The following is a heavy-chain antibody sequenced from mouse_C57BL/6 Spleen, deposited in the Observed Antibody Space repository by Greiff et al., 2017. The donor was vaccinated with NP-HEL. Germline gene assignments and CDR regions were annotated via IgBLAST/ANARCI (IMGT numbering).Heavy chain of an antibody. Sequence: VQLQQPGAELVKPGASVKLSCKASGYTFTSYWMHWVKQRPGRGLEWIGRIDPNSGGTQYNEKFKGKATLTVDKPSSTAYMQLSSLTSEDSAVYYCAMGYSNYVAWFAYWGQGTLVTVSA. CDR1: GYTFTSYW. J-gene: IGHJ3*01. V-gene: IGHV1-72*01. CDR2: IDPNSGGT. D-gene: IGHD2-5*01. CDR3: AMGYSNYVAWFAY.